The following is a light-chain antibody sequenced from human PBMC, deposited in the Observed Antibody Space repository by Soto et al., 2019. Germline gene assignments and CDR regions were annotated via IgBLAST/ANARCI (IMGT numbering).Light chain of an antibody. CDR3: QQLNAYPHT. V-gene: IGKV1-9*01. J-gene: IGKJ2*01. Sequence: DIQLTQSPSFLFASVGDRVTISCRASQDTRRNLAWYQQETGRAPRLLIYAASIVQSGVPSRFSGSGSGTEFTLTVSGLQPEDFATYYCQQLNAYPHTFGQGTKVEIK. CDR2: AAS. CDR1: QDTRRN.